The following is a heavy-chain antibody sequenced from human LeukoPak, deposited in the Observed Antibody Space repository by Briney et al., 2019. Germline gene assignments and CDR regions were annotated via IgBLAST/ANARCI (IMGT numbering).Heavy chain of an antibody. J-gene: IGHJ4*02. CDR3: AKFLSIVVVPAAMDFDY. CDR2: ISYDGSNK. D-gene: IGHD2-2*01. Sequence: PGGSLRLSCAASGFTFSSYGMHWVRQAPGKGLEWVAVISYDGSNKYYADSVKGRFTISRDNSKNTLYLQMNSLRAEDTAVYYCAKFLSIVVVPAAMDFDYWGQGTLVTVSS. CDR1: GFTFSSYG. V-gene: IGHV3-30*18.